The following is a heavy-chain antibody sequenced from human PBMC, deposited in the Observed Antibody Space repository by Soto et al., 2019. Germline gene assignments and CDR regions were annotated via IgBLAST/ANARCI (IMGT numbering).Heavy chain of an antibody. CDR1: GGSISSYY. CDR2: IYYSGST. Sequence: SETLSLTCTVSGGSISSYYWSWIRQPPGKGLEWIGYIYYSGSTNYNPSLKSRVTISVDTSKNQFSLKLSSVTAADTAVYYCARGLEVRGVITWFDPWGQGTLVTVSS. CDR3: ARGLEVRGVITWFDP. J-gene: IGHJ5*02. V-gene: IGHV4-59*01. D-gene: IGHD3-10*01.